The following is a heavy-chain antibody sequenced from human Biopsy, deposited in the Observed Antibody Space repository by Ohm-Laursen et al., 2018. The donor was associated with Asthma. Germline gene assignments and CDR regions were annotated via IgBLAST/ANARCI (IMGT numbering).Heavy chain of an antibody. Sequence: SLRLSCSASGFTFSSYGMHWVRQAPGKGLEWVAAISYDGSNKYYADSVKGRFTISRDNSKNTLYLQMNSLRAEDTAVYYCASQSSGPDFWSGYYYFDYWGQGTLVTVSS. CDR1: GFTFSSYG. D-gene: IGHD3-3*01. CDR2: ISYDGSNK. CDR3: ASQSSGPDFWSGYYYFDY. V-gene: IGHV3-30*03. J-gene: IGHJ4*02.